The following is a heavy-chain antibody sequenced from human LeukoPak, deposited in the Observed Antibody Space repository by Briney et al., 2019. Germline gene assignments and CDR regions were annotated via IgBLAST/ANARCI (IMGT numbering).Heavy chain of an antibody. CDR3: ARWGIVVVPALGMDV. J-gene: IGHJ6*02. Sequence: GASVKVSCKASGGTFSSYAISWVRQAPGQGLEWMGRIIPILGIANYAQKFQGRVTVTADKSTSTAYMELSSLRSEDTAVYYCARWGIVVVPALGMDVWGQGTTVTVSS. CDR2: IIPILGIA. CDR1: GGTFSSYA. V-gene: IGHV1-69*04. D-gene: IGHD2-2*01.